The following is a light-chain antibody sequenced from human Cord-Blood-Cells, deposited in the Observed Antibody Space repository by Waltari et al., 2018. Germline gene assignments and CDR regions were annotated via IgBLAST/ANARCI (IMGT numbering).Light chain of an antibody. V-gene: IGKV3-20*01. CDR2: GAS. Sequence: EILLTPSLCTLSVSPVASATLACRASQSVSSSYLAWYQQKPGQAPRLLIYGASSRATGVPDRFSGSGSGTDFTLTISRLEPEDFAVYYCQQYDSSPWTFGQGTKVEIK. CDR1: QSVSSSY. J-gene: IGKJ1*01. CDR3: QQYDSSPWT.